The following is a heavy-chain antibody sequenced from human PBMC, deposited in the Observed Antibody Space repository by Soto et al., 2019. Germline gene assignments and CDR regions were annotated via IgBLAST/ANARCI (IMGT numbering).Heavy chain of an antibody. J-gene: IGHJ4*02. CDR2: MNPNSGNT. D-gene: IGHD6-19*01. V-gene: IGHV1-8*01. CDR3: ASAYSSGWYWYDY. Sequence: QAQLVQSGAEVKKPGASVKGSCKASGYTFTSYDINLVRQATGQGLEWMGWMNPNSGNTGYAQKFQGRGTMTRNTSISKAYMELSSLRSEDLAVYYCASAYSSGWYWYDYWGQGTLVTVSS. CDR1: GYTFTSYD.